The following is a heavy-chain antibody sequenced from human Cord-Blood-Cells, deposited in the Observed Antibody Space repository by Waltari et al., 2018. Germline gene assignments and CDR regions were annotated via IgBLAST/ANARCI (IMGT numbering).Heavy chain of an antibody. CDR1: GFTFSSYW. CDR3: ARAKSGSYA. Sequence: EVQLVESGGGLVQPGGALRLSCAASGFTFSSYWLRWVRQAPGKGVEWVANIKQDGSEKYYVDSVKGRFTISRDNAKNSLYLQMNSLRAEDTAVYYCARAKSGSYAWGQGTLVTVSS. D-gene: IGHD1-26*01. CDR2: IKQDGSEK. V-gene: IGHV3-7*05. J-gene: IGHJ5*02.